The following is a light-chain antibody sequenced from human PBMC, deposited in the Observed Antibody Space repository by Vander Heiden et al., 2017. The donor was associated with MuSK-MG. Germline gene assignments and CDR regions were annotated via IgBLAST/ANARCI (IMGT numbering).Light chain of an antibody. Sequence: QSALTQPPSASGSPGQSVTISCTGTSSDIGGYNYVSWYQQYPGKAPKLIIYDVKKPPAVVPGRFSGTKCGKTASLAIAVLQAEDEADYYSCSQAGSFLLVCGGGTKLT. CDR1: SSDIGGYNY. V-gene: IGLV2-8*01. CDR2: DVK. CDR3: CSQAGSFLLV. J-gene: IGLJ2*01.